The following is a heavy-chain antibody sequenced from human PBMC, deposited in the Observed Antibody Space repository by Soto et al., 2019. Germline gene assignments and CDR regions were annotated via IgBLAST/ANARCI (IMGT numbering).Heavy chain of an antibody. Sequence: ASVKVSCKASGYTFTSYGIHWVHQAPGQRLEWMGWINAANGDTKSSPKFQGRVTITRDTSASTAYMELSSLRSEDTAVYYCVRRHVSATGIDWFDPLGQGTMVTVSS. D-gene: IGHD6-13*01. CDR1: GYTFTSYG. CDR2: INAANGDT. CDR3: VRRHVSATGIDWFDP. V-gene: IGHV1-3*01. J-gene: IGHJ5*02.